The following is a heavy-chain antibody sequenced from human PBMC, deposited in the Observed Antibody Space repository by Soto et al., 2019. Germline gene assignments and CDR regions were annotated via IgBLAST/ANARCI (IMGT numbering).Heavy chain of an antibody. J-gene: IGHJ4*02. CDR1: GGSIRSYY. Sequence: PWETLSLTCNVSGGSIRSYYWNWIRQPPGKTLEWIGDVYYSGSANYNPSLKSRVTISVDMSKNQFSLKPNSVTAADTAVYYCARGSMVRGPTPFDYWGQGTLVTVSS. D-gene: IGHD3-10*01. CDR3: ARGSMVRGPTPFDY. CDR2: VYYSGSA. V-gene: IGHV4-59*01.